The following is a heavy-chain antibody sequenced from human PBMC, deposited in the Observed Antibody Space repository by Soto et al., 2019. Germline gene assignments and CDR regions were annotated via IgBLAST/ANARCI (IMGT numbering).Heavy chain of an antibody. Sequence: GSGPTLVNPTQTLTLTCTFSGFSLSTSGMCVSWIRQPPGKALEWLARIGWDDDKYYSTSLKTRLTISKDTSKNQVGLTMTNMEPVDTATFFFARPQGGDSSGGYPLLDYWAKGTLVTVSS. CDR1: GFSLSTSGMC. D-gene: IGHD6-25*01. V-gene: IGHV2-70*11. CDR2: IGWDDDK. J-gene: IGHJ4*02. CDR3: ARPQGGDSSGGYPLLDY.